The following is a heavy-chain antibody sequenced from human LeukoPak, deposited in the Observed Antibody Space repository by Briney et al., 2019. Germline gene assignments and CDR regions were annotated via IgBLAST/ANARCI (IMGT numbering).Heavy chain of an antibody. V-gene: IGHV3-30*18. CDR2: ISYDGSNK. Sequence: GGSLRLSCAASGFTFSSYGMHWVRQAPGKGLEWVAVISYDGSNKYYADSVKGRFTISRDNSKNTLYLQMNSLRAEDTAVYYCAKVVVAATPEGDYWGQGTLVTVSS. CDR1: GFTFSSYG. CDR3: AKVVVAATPEGDY. J-gene: IGHJ4*02. D-gene: IGHD2-15*01.